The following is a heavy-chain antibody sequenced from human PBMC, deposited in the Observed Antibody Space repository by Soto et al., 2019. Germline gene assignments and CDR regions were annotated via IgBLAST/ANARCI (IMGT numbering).Heavy chain of an antibody. CDR3: ARDGFGAAGLPY. CDR2: IYYSGST. Sequence: SETLSLTCTVSGGSISSYYWSWIRQPPGKGLEWIGYIYYSGSTNYNPSLKSRVTISVDTSKNQFSLKLNSVTAADTAVYYCARDGFGAAGLPYWGQGTLVTVSS. CDR1: GGSISSYY. J-gene: IGHJ4*02. V-gene: IGHV4-59*12. D-gene: IGHD6-13*01.